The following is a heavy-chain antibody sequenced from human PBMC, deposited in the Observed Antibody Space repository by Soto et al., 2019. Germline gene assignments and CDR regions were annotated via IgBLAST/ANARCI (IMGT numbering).Heavy chain of an antibody. CDR2: IIPIFGTA. J-gene: IGHJ6*02. V-gene: IGHV1-69*13. Sequence: SVKVSCKASGGTFSSYAISWVRQAPGQGLEWMGGIIPIFGTANYAQKFQGRVTITADESTSTAYMELSSLRSEDTAVYYCARARVIAARGGYYGMDVWGQGTTVTVSS. CDR3: ARARVIAARGGYYGMDV. D-gene: IGHD6-6*01. CDR1: GGTFSSYA.